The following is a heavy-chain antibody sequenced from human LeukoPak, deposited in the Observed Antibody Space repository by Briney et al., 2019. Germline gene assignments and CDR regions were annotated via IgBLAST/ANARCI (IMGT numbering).Heavy chain of an antibody. CDR1: GGSISNYY. V-gene: IGHV4-59*01. CDR3: AVGPGHYYDSSGYYFLDY. D-gene: IGHD3-22*01. J-gene: IGHJ4*02. CDR2: IYYSGST. Sequence: SETLSLTCTVSGGSISNYYWSWIRQPPGKGLEWIGYIYYSGSTNYNPSLKSRVTISVDTYRNQFSLKLSSVTAADTAVYYCAVGPGHYYDSSGYYFLDYWGQGTLVTVSS.